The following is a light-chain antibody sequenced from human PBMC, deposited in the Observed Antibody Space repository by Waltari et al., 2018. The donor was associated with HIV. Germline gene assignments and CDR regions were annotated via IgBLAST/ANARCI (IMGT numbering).Light chain of an antibody. CDR3: SSYATTNDFYVL. CDR1: TSDIGTFDY. Sequence: QSALTQPPSASWSPGQSVTISCTGTTSDIGTFDYVAWYQQHPGKPPKLIISEVYKRPSGVPNRFSGSESGNTASLTVSGLQAEDEADYYCSSYATTNDFYVLFGGGTKLTVL. CDR2: EVY. J-gene: IGLJ2*01. V-gene: IGLV2-8*01.